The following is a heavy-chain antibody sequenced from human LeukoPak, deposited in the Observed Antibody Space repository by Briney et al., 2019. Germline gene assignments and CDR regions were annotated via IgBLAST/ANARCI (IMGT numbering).Heavy chain of an antibody. CDR1: GFTFDDYA. CDR3: AKDMDWQDQDDY. D-gene: IGHD3/OR15-3a*01. V-gene: IGHV3-43*02. Sequence: GGFLRLSCAASGFTFDDYAMHWVRQAPGKGLEWVSLISGDGGSTYYADSVKGRFTISRDNSKNSLYLQMNSLRTEDTALYYCAKDMDWQDQDDYWGQGTLVTVSS. J-gene: IGHJ4*02. CDR2: ISGDGGST.